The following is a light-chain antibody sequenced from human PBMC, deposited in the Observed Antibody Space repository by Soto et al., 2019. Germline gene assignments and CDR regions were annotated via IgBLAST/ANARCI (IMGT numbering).Light chain of an antibody. CDR1: QSIGSW. J-gene: IGKJ1*01. CDR2: KAS. V-gene: IGKV1-5*03. Sequence: DIQMTQSPSTLSASVGDRVILTCRASQSIGSWLAWYQQKAGKGPKRLIYKASSLKSGVPSRFSGSGSGTEFTLTLSSLQPDDFATYYCQQYNNDSPWTFGQGTKVEVK. CDR3: QQYNNDSPWT.